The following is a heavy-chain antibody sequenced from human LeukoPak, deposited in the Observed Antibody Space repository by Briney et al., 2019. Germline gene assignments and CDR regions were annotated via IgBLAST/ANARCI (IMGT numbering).Heavy chain of an antibody. CDR3: ARDLHYYVPMDV. Sequence: GVSLRLSCEASGFTFSAYAMTWVRQAPGKGLEWVSSIGSDNKPLYSESVKGRFAISRDNSKNTLFLQLHNLRVEDTALYYCARDLHYYVPMDVWGQGPTVTVSS. CDR1: GFTFSAYA. D-gene: IGHD3-10*02. CDR2: IGSDNKP. J-gene: IGHJ6*02. V-gene: IGHV3-23*01.